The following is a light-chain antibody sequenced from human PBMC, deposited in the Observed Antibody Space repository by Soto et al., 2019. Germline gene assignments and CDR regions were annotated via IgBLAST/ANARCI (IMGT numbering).Light chain of an antibody. CDR2: GAS. Sequence: EIVMTQSPATLSVSPGERATISCRASQSVSSNLAWYQQKPGQAPRLLIYGASTRATGIPARFSGSRSGTEFTLTISSLQSEDFAVYYCQQYNNWPPRSFGEGTKVEIK. CDR1: QSVSSN. CDR3: QQYNNWPPRS. V-gene: IGKV3-15*01. J-gene: IGKJ1*01.